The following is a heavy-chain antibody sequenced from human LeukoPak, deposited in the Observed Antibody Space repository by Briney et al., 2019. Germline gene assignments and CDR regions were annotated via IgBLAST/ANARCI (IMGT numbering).Heavy chain of an antibody. D-gene: IGHD2-2*01. V-gene: IGHV1-69*01. CDR1: GGTFSSYA. CDR3: ARDHCSSTSCYYLTDPPFDP. CDR2: IIPIFGTA. J-gene: IGHJ5*02. Sequence: ASVKVSCKASGGTFSSYAISWVGQAPGQRLEWMGGIIPIFGTANYAQKFQGRVTITADESTSTAYMELSSLRSEDTAVYYCARDHCSSTSCYYLTDPPFDPWGQGTPVTVSS.